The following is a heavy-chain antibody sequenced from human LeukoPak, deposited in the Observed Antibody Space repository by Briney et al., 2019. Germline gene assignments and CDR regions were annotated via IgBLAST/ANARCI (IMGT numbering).Heavy chain of an antibody. CDR3: ASSPYHCGGDCYLPFDY. V-gene: IGHV1-69*13. CDR2: IIPIFGTA. Sequence: GASVKVSCKASGGTFSSYAISWVRQAPGQGLEWMGGIIPIFGTANYAQKFQGRVTITADESMSTAYMELSSLRSEDTAVYYCASSPYHCGGDCYLPFDYWGQGTLVTVSS. D-gene: IGHD2-21*02. J-gene: IGHJ4*02. CDR1: GGTFSSYA.